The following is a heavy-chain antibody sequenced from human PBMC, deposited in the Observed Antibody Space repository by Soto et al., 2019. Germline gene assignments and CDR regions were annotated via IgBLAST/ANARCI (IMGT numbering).Heavy chain of an antibody. Sequence: EVQLLESGGGLVQPGGSLRLSCAASGFTFSSYAMSWVRQAPGKGLEWVSAISGSGGSTYYADSVKGRFTISRDNSKNTLYLQMNSLRAEDTAVYYCARVSQQWLLGMDVWGQGTTVTVSS. J-gene: IGHJ6*02. CDR2: ISGSGGST. CDR3: ARVSQQWLLGMDV. D-gene: IGHD6-19*01. V-gene: IGHV3-23*01. CDR1: GFTFSSYA.